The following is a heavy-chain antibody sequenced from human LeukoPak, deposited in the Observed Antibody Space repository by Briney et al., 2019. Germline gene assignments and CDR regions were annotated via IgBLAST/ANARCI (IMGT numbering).Heavy chain of an antibody. CDR3: AREYSRYYGSGSYNDY. V-gene: IGHV4-4*07. D-gene: IGHD3-10*01. Sequence: SETLSLTCTVSGGSISSYYWSWIRQPAGKGLEWIGRIYTSGSTNYNPSLKSRATMSVDTSKNQFSLKLSSVTAADTAVYYCAREYSRYYGSGSYNDYWGQGTLVTVSS. CDR2: IYTSGST. J-gene: IGHJ4*02. CDR1: GGSISSYY.